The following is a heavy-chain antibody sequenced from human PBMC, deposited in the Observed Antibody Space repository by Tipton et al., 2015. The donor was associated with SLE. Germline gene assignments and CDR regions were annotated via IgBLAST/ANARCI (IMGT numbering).Heavy chain of an antibody. CDR1: GGSISSYY. D-gene: IGHD3-3*01. CDR3: ARVGTIFGVVFYYMDV. J-gene: IGHJ6*03. V-gene: IGHV4-38-2*02. Sequence: TLSLTCTVSGGSISSYYWGWIRQPPGKGLEWIGSIYHSGSTYYNPSLKSRVTISVDTSKNQFSLKLSSVTAADTAVYYCARVGTIFGVVFYYMDVWGKGTTVTVSS. CDR2: IYHSGST.